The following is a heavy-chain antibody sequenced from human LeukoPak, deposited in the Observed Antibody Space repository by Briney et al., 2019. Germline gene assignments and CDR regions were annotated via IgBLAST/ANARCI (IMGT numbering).Heavy chain of an antibody. CDR1: GYTFTGYY. CDR2: INPNSGGT. D-gene: IGHD1-26*01. J-gene: IGHJ4*02. CDR3: ARAQEWEPVFFDY. V-gene: IGHV1-2*02. Sequence: ASVTVSCKASGYTFTGYYMHWVRQAPGQGLEWMGWINPNSGGTNYAQKFQGRVTTTRDTSISTAYMELSRLRSDDTAVYYCARAQEWEPVFFDYWGQGTLVTVSS.